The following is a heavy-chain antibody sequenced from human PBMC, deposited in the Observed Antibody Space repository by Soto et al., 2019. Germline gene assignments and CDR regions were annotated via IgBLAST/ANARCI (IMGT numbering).Heavy chain of an antibody. J-gene: IGHJ5*02. V-gene: IGHV3-21*01. CDR2: ISSSSSYI. CDR3: AREVATITHNWFDP. CDR1: GFTFSSYS. Sequence: GGSLRLSCAASGFTFSSYSMNWVRQAPGKGLEWVSSISSSSSYIYYADSVKGRFTISRDNAKNSLYLQMNSLRAEGTAVYYCAREVATITHNWFDPWGQGTLVTVSS. D-gene: IGHD5-12*01.